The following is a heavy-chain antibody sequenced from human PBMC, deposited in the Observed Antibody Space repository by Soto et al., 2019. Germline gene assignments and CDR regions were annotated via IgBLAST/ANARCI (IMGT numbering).Heavy chain of an antibody. CDR1: GYTFTNFH. D-gene: IGHD2-2*01. J-gene: IGHJ4*02. Sequence: ASVKVSCKASGYTFTNFHINWVRQATGQGLEWLGWMNPNNNNTAFAQKFRGRVTMAGDASLSTAYMELSSLRSEDTAMYYCVVLDELLVVPIETASVYWGQGTLVTVSS. CDR3: VVLDELLVVPIETASVY. CDR2: MNPNNNNT. V-gene: IGHV1-8*01.